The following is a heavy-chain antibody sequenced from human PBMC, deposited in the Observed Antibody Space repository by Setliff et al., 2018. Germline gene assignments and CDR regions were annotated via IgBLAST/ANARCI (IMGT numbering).Heavy chain of an antibody. J-gene: IGHJ4*02. Sequence: GASVKVSCKASGYSFSNYGITWVRQVPGQGLEWMGWISSYNGNTDYAQNFQDRVTLTTDTSTSTAYMELRSLRSDDTAVYYCARGGSSLLDYWGQGTLVTVSS. V-gene: IGHV1-18*01. D-gene: IGHD3-16*01. CDR1: GYSFSNYG. CDR2: ISSYNGNT. CDR3: ARGGSSLLDY.